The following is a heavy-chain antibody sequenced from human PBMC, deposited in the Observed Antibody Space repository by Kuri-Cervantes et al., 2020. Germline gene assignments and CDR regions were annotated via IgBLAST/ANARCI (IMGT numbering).Heavy chain of an antibody. Sequence: GGSLRLSCAASGFTFSSYSMNWVRQAPGKGLEWVLYISSSSSTIYYADSVKGRFTISRDNAKNSLYLQMNSLRAENTAAYYCSRAGGYCSSTSCRLDYWGQGTLVTVSS. V-gene: IGHV3-48*01. CDR3: SRAGGYCSSTSCRLDY. CDR1: GFTFSSYS. D-gene: IGHD2-2*01. CDR2: ISSSSSTI. J-gene: IGHJ4*02.